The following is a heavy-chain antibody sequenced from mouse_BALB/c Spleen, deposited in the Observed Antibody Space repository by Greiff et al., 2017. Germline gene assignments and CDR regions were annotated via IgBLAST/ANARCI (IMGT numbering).Heavy chain of an antibody. Sequence: VQLQQPGAELVKPGASVKLSCKASGYTFTSYWMHWVKQRPGQGLEWIGEINPSNGRTNYNEKFKSKATLTVDKSSSTAYMQLSSLTSEDSAVYYCARNWDDAYWGQGTLVTVSA. V-gene: IGHV1S81*02. CDR3: ARNWDDAY. J-gene: IGHJ3*01. D-gene: IGHD4-1*01. CDR2: INPSNGRT. CDR1: GYTFTSYW.